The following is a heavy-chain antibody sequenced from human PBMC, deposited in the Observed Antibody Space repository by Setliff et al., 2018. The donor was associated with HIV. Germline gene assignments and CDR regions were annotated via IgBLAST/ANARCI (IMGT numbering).Heavy chain of an antibody. D-gene: IGHD3-22*01. Sequence: GGSLRLSCAASGFSFSAHAMSWVRRAPGKGLEWVGFMSSKAYGGTTEYAASVKGRFTISRDDPENIAYLQMNSLKTEDTAISFCARDLCYDSSGYYSNCFDYWGQGTLVTVSS. J-gene: IGHJ4*02. CDR1: GFSFSAHA. CDR2: MSSKAYGGTT. V-gene: IGHV3-49*04. CDR3: ARDLCYDSSGYYSNCFDY.